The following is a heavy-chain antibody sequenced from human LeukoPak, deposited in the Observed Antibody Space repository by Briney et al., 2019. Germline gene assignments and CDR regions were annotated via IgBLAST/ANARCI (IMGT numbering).Heavy chain of an antibody. V-gene: IGHV6-1*01. Sequence: SQTLSLTCAISGDSVSSNSAAWNWIRQSPSRGLEWLGRTYHRSKWYNDYAVSVKSRITINPDTSRNQFSLQLNSVTPEDTAVYYCARGYSGYDMVYYGMDVWGQGTTVTVSS. CDR3: ARGYSGYDMVYYGMDV. J-gene: IGHJ6*02. D-gene: IGHD5-12*01. CDR1: GDSVSSNSAA. CDR2: TYHRSKWYN.